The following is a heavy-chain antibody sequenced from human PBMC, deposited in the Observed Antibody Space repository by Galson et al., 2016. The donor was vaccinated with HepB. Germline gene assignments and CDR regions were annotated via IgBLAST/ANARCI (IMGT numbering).Heavy chain of an antibody. CDR1: GFNFISYG. CDR3: ARSREYFGSGGYLDY. J-gene: IGHJ4*02. Sequence: SLRLSCAASGFNFISYGMHWVRQAPGKGLEWVAVTWFDGNYKDYAESVKGRITVSRDNTKNTLSLQLDSLRAEDTAVYHCARSREYFGSGGYLDYWGQGTLFVLSS. V-gene: IGHV3-33*01. D-gene: IGHD3-9*01. CDR2: TWFDGNYK.